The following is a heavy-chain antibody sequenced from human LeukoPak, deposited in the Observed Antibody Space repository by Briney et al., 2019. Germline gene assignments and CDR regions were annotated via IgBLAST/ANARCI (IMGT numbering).Heavy chain of an antibody. J-gene: IGHJ3*02. V-gene: IGHV4-39*01. Sequence: SETLSLTCTVSGGSISSYYWSWIRQPPGKGLEWIGSIYYSGSTYYNPSLKSRVTISVDTSKNQFSLKLSSVTAADTAVYYCARQFSRIRKTQVLVHAFDIWGQGTMVTVSS. CDR1: GGSISSYY. CDR3: ARQFSRIRKTQVLVHAFDI. CDR2: IYYSGST. D-gene: IGHD2-8*02.